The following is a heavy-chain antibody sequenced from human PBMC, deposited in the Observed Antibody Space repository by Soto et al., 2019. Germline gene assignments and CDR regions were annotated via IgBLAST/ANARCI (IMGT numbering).Heavy chain of an antibody. CDR1: GFTLSSYW. V-gene: IGHV3-7*04. CDR3: ARGVGAVAGSN. CDR2: IKGDGSEK. Sequence: EVQLVESGGGLVQPGGSLRLSCVASGFTLSSYWMSWVRQAPGKGPEWVANIKGDGSEKYYADSVKGRFTISRDNAKNSLLLEMNSLRADDTALYYCARGVGAVAGSNLGQGTLVTVSS. J-gene: IGHJ1*01. D-gene: IGHD6-19*01.